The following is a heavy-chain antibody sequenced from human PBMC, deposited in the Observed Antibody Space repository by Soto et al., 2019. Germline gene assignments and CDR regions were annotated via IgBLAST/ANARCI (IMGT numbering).Heavy chain of an antibody. D-gene: IGHD2-2*01. CDR1: GYPFTSYY. CDR2: INPSGGST. V-gene: IGHV1-46*01. J-gene: IGHJ4*02. CDR3: ARGFCTTTTCLVGDF. Sequence: ASLKVSCKSSGYPFTSYYIHWVRQAPGQGLEWMGMINPSGGSTNYAQRFQGRVTMTRDMSTSTVYMDLSDLRSEDTAVYYCARGFCTTTTCLVGDFWGQGTLVTVSS.